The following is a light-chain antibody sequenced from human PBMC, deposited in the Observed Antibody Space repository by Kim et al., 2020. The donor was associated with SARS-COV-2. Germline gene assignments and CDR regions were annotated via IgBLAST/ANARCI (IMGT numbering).Light chain of an antibody. J-gene: IGKJ4*01. CDR3: QQRMYELT. CDR2: NDS. V-gene: IGKV3-11*01. Sequence: EIVLTQSPAALSLSPGERATLSCRASQSVSSYLAWYQQKPGQPPRLLIYNDSIRAPGNPARFSGRGSGTDFTLTISSLEPEDFAVYYCQQRMYELTFGGGTKVEI. CDR1: QSVSSY.